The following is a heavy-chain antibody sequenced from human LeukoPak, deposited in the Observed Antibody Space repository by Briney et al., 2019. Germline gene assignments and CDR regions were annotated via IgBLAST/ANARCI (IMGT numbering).Heavy chain of an antibody. Sequence: ASVKVSCKASGYTFTTYGISWVRQAPGQGLEWMGWISAYNGNTNYAQKLQGRVTMTTDTSTSTAYTELRSLRSDDTAVYYCARDYGGGGDRFDYWGQGTLVTVSS. J-gene: IGHJ4*02. D-gene: IGHD4-23*01. V-gene: IGHV1-18*01. CDR2: ISAYNGNT. CDR1: GYTFTTYG. CDR3: ARDYGGGGDRFDY.